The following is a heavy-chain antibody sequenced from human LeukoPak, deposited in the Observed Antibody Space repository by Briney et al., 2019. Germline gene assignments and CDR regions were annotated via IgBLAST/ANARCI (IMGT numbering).Heavy chain of an antibody. D-gene: IGHD3-10*01. J-gene: IGHJ5*02. CDR2: TYYTSRWYN. Sequence: SQTLALTCDISGDNVSSNTAAWNWIRQSPSRGLEWLGRTYYTSRWYNDYVESVKSRITINPDTSKNQFSLQLNSVTPEDTAVYSCARERGNWFHPWARETLVTVSS. CDR3: ARERGNWFHP. CDR1: GDNVSSNTAA. V-gene: IGHV6-1*01.